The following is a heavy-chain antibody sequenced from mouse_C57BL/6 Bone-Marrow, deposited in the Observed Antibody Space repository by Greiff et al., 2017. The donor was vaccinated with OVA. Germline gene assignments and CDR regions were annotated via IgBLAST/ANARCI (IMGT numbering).Heavy chain of an antibody. V-gene: IGHV1-43*01. D-gene: IGHD3-2*02. CDR1: GYSFTGYY. CDR3: ARLKTAQASYYYAMDY. Sequence: EVKLLESGPELVKPGASVKISCKASGYSFTGYYMHWVKQSSEKSLEWIGEINPSTGGTSYNQKFKGKATLTVDKSSSTAYMQLKSLTSEDSAVYYCARLKTAQASYYYAMDYWGQGTSVTVSS. J-gene: IGHJ4*01. CDR2: INPSTGGT.